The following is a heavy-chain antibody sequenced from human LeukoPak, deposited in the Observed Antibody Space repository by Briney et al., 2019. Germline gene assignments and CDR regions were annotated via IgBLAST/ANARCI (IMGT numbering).Heavy chain of an antibody. CDR2: IKQDGSDK. Sequence: GGSLRLSCAASGFTFSNYWMIWVRQAPGRGLEWVANIKQDGSDKSYVDSVKGRFTISRDNAKNTLYLQMNSLRAEDTAVYYCARDGYSFGHDFDYWGQGTLVTVSS. CDR1: GFTFSNYW. J-gene: IGHJ4*02. D-gene: IGHD5-18*01. CDR3: ARDGYSFGHDFDY. V-gene: IGHV3-7*01.